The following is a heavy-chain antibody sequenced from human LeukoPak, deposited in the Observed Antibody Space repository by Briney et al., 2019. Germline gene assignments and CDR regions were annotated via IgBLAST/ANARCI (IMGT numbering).Heavy chain of an antibody. CDR1: GGSINSGGSY. CDR2: IYYSGST. Sequence: SETLSLTCTVSGGSINSGGSYWSWIRQHPGKGLEWIGYIYYSGSTYYNPSLKSRVTISIDTSKNQFSLKLSSVTAADTAVYYCGTSLEWFYGVYGMDVWGQGTTVTVSS. D-gene: IGHD2-8*01. J-gene: IGHJ6*02. CDR3: GTSLEWFYGVYGMDV. V-gene: IGHV4-31*03.